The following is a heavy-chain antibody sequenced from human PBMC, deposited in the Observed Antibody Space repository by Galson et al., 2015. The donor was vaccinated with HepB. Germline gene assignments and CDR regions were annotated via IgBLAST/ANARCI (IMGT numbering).Heavy chain of an antibody. D-gene: IGHD3-10*01. CDR3: ARAEEVRGVKIVTPFSYSPTMDV. Sequence: SETLSLTCPVYGESFSGYYWSWVRQSPGKGLEWIGEVNHRGSTNNNPSLKTRATIPVTTPKNQFSLKLSSVTAADTAVYYCARAEEVRGVKIVTPFSYSPTMDVWGQGTTVTVSS. CDR2: VNHRGST. J-gene: IGHJ6*02. V-gene: IGHV4-34*04. CDR1: GESFSGYY.